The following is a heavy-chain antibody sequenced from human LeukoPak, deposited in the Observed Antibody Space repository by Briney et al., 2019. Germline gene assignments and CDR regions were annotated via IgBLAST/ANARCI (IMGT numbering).Heavy chain of an antibody. Sequence: ASVKVSCKASGYTFTGYYMHWVRQAPGQGLEWMGWINPNSGGTNYAQKFQGRVTMTRDTSISTAYMELSRLRSDDTAVYYCARETGYDYGDYVSCYFDYWGQGTLVTVSS. V-gene: IGHV1-2*02. J-gene: IGHJ4*02. CDR3: ARETGYDYGDYVSCYFDY. D-gene: IGHD4-17*01. CDR2: INPNSGGT. CDR1: GYTFTGYY.